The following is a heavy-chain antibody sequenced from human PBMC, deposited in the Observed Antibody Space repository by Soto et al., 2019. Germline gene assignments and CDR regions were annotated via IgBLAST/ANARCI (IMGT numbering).Heavy chain of an antibody. CDR2: IYYSGST. D-gene: IGHD5-18*01. V-gene: IGHV4-39*01. CDR3: ARHFRLGVDTVFDY. Sequence: SETLSLTCTVSGGSISSSSYYWGWIRQPPGKGLEWIGSIYYSGSTYYNPTLKSRVTISVDTSKNQFSLKLSSVTAADTALYYCARHFRLGVDTVFDYWGQGTLVTVSS. J-gene: IGHJ4*02. CDR1: GGSISSSSYY.